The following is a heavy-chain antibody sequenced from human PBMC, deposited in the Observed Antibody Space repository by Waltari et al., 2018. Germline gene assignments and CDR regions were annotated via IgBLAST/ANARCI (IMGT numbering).Heavy chain of an antibody. CDR2: LNDDGTST. J-gene: IGHJ3*02. CDR3: ARAGYLGAFDI. CDR1: GFTCSTSW. Sequence: EVQLVESGGGLVQPGGSLRLSCTGSGFTCSTSWIHWVRQAAGKVLVWVARLNDDGTSTIYADSVKGRFTISKDNARNTVYLQMNGLGAEDTALYYCARAGYLGAFDIWGQGTMVIVSS. V-gene: IGHV3-74*01. D-gene: IGHD3-10*01.